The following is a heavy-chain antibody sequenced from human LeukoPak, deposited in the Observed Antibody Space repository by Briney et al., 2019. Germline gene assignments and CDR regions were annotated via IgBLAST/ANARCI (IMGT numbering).Heavy chain of an antibody. CDR1: GGSISSYY. J-gene: IGHJ5*02. V-gene: IGHV4-59*08. CDR3: ASRGYDSSGYYNWFDP. CDR2: IYYSGST. Sequence: SETLPLTCTVSGGSISSYYWSWIRQPPGKGLEWIGYIYYSGSTNYNPSLKSRVTISVDTSKNQFSLKLSSVTAADTAVYYCASRGYDSSGYYNWFDPWGQGTLVTVSS. D-gene: IGHD3-22*01.